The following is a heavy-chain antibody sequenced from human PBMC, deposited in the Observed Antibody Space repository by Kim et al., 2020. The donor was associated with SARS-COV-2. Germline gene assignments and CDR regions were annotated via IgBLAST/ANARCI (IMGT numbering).Heavy chain of an antibody. V-gene: IGHV4-31*03. CDR2: IYYSGST. Sequence: SETLSLTCTVSGGSISSGGHYWSWIRQHPGKGLEWIGYIYYSGSTYYNPSLKSRVTISVDSSKNQFSLKLSSVTAADTAVYYCAREGMYYLFVIWGQGT. D-gene: IGHD2-8*01. CDR1: GGSISSGGHY. J-gene: IGHJ3*02. CDR3: AREGMYYLFVI.